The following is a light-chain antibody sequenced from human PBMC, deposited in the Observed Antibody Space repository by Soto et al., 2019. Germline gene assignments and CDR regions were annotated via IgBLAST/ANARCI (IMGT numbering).Light chain of an antibody. V-gene: IGKV1-5*03. CDR1: QRISSW. CDR3: QQYDSYYT. Sequence: DIQMTQSPSTLSASVGDRVTITCRASQRISSWLAWYQQKPGKAHNLLIFKASSLEGGVPSWFSGSGSGTEFTLTISSLQHVDFATYYCQQYDSYYTFGQENKLEIK. CDR2: KAS. J-gene: IGKJ2*01.